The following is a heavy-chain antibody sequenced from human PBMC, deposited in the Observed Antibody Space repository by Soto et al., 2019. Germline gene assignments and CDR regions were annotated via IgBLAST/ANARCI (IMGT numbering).Heavy chain of an antibody. CDR2: INDSGST. V-gene: IGHV4-34*01. CDR3: ARAEDGSNWLDY. D-gene: IGHD2-15*01. CDR1: GGSFMGHY. Sequence: QVQLQQWGAGLLKPSETLSLTCAVYGGSFMGHYWSWVRQSPGKGLEWIGEINDSGSTNYNPSLNSGIPISVDTPKNKSALKLRSVTAADTAVYYCARAEDGSNWLDYGGQGTLVTVSS. J-gene: IGHJ4*02.